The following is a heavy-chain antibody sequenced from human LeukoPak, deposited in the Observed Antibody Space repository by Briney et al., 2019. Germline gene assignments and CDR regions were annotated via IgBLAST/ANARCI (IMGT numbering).Heavy chain of an antibody. Sequence: ASVKVSCKASGYTFTNYDINWVRQATGQGLEWMGWMNPNSGNTGYGQKFQGRVTITRNTSISTAYMELSSLRSEDTAVYYCARDPISSHGYGDYGPWGQGTLVTVSS. J-gene: IGHJ5*02. CDR2: MNPNSGNT. CDR3: ARDPISSHGYGDYGP. CDR1: GYTFTNYD. D-gene: IGHD4-17*01. V-gene: IGHV1-8*03.